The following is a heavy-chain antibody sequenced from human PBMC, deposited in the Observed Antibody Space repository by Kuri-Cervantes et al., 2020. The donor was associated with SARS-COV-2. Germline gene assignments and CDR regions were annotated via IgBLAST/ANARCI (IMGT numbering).Heavy chain of an antibody. CDR1: GFTFSSYA. J-gene: IGHJ4*02. V-gene: IGHV3-30*04. Sequence: GGSLRLSCAASGFTFSSYAMHWVRQAPGKGLEWVAVISYDGSNKYYADSVKGRFTISRDNSKNTLYLQTNSLRAEDTAVYYCARADGITMIVETRPTDYWGQGTLVTVSS. D-gene: IGHD3-22*01. CDR3: ARADGITMIVETRPTDY. CDR2: ISYDGSNK.